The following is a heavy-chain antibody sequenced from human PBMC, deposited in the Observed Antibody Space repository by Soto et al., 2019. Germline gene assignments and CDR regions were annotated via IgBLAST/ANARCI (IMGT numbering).Heavy chain of an antibody. J-gene: IGHJ4*02. CDR2: ISAHNGDT. CDR3: ATDYRAACGGSCYYFDY. Sequence: QVPLVQSGAEVKKPGASVKVSCKASGYTFSSYGISWVRQAPGQGLEWMGWISAHNGDTNSAPKFQGRVTMTTDTSTSTAYMEWRSLRSDDTAVYYCATDYRAACGGSCYYFDYWGQGTLVTVSA. V-gene: IGHV1-18*01. D-gene: IGHD2-15*01. CDR1: GYTFSSYG.